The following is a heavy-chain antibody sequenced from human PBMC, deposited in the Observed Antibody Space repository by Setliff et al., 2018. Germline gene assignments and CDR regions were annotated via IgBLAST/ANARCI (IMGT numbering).Heavy chain of an antibody. CDR1: GYSFTSYT. CDR3: ARIGFGYYSTSGAWYFDN. J-gene: IGHJ4*02. Sequence: ASVKVSCKASGYSFTSYTIHWARQAPGQGLEWMGWISPGNGNTAYSQKIQDRVTITRDTSASTAYMELSSLRSEDTAVYYCARIGFGYYSTSGAWYFDNWGQGTLVTVPS. V-gene: IGHV1-3*01. D-gene: IGHD2-8*01. CDR2: ISPGNGNT.